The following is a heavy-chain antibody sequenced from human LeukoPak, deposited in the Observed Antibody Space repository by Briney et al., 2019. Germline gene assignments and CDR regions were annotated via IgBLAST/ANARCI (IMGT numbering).Heavy chain of an antibody. CDR2: IYHSGST. CDR1: GYGISSDYY. D-gene: IGHD3-10*01. CDR3: ARIITMIRGERSGYFAS. V-gene: IGHV4-38-2*01. J-gene: IGHJ4*02. Sequence: PSETLSLTCAVSGYGISSDYYWGWIRQPPGKGLEWMAGIYHSGSTYYNPSLKNRVTISVDTSKSQLSLELISVTAADTAVYYCARIITMIRGERSGYFASWGQGTLVTVSS.